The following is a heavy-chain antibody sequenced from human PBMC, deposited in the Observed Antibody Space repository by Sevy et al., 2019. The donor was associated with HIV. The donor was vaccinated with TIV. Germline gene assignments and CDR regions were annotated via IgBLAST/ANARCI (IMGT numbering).Heavy chain of an antibody. V-gene: IGHV3-23*01. Sequence: GGSLRLSCAASGFTFSNFGMSWVRQAPGKGLEWVSSISESGGTTYQADSVKGRFTISRDNSRNTVYLQMNSLRAEDTAVYYCSRGWVGPDYWGQGTLVTVSS. CDR1: GFTFSNFG. D-gene: IGHD1-26*01. CDR3: SRGWVGPDY. J-gene: IGHJ4*02. CDR2: ISESGGTT.